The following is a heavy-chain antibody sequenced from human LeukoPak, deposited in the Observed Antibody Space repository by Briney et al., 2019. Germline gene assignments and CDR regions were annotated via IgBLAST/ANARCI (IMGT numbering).Heavy chain of an antibody. J-gene: IGHJ4*02. V-gene: IGHV1-2*02. CDR1: GYTFTGYY. CDR2: INPNSGGT. CDR3: ARGPVLRFLEWLEVYYFDY. D-gene: IGHD3-3*01. Sequence: ASVKVSCKASGYTFTGYYMHWVRQAPGQGLEWMGWINPNSGGTNYAQKFQGRVTMTRDTSISTAYMELSRLRSDDTAAYYCARGPVLRFLEWLEVYYFDYWGQGTLVTVSS.